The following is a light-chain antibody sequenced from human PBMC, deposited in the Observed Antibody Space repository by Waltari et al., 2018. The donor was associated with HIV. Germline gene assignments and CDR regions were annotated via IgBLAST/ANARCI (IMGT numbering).Light chain of an antibody. CDR3: QQRSDWPT. J-gene: IGKJ2*01. Sequence: DIVLTQSPATLSLSPGERATLSCGASQSVRYYLNWYQQKPGQAPRLLILDASERATGIPARFSGSGSGSDFTLTISSLEPEDFAVYYCQQRSDWPTFGQGTRLEIK. V-gene: IGKV3-11*01. CDR1: QSVRYY. CDR2: DAS.